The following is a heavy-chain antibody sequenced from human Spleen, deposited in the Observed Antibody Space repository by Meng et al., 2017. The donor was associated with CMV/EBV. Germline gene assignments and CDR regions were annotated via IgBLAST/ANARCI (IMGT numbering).Heavy chain of an antibody. CDR2: IYYSGST. J-gene: IGHJ3*02. CDR1: GGSFSGYY. V-gene: IGHV4-59*01. D-gene: IGHD1-1*01. Sequence: SQTLSLTCAVYGGSFSGYYWSWIRQPPGKGLEWIGYIYYSGSTNYNPSLKSRVTISVDTSKNQFSLKLSSVTAADTAVYYCASSNWNDVPDAFDIWGQGTMVTVSS. CDR3: ASSNWNDVPDAFDI.